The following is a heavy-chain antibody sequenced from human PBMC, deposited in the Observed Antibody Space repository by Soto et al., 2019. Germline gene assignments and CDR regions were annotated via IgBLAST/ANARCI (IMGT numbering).Heavy chain of an antibody. Sequence: EMQLLESGGGLVQPGGSLKLSCATSGFTFSDHAMHWVRQAPGEGLEWVSGIRGDLVTTPYADSVKGRFTISRDNSKNTLYLQMTSLRAEDMAIYYCVKEGKMGVEGFDFWGQGTLVTVSS. CDR1: GFTFSDHA. V-gene: IGHV3-23*01. D-gene: IGHD1-26*01. CDR2: IRGDLVTT. J-gene: IGHJ4*02. CDR3: VKEGKMGVEGFDF.